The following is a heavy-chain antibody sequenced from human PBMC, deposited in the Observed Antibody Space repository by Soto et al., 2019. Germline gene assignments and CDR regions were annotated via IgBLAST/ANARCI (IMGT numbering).Heavy chain of an antibody. Sequence: GGSLRLSCAASGFTFNSYAMNWVRQAPGKGLAWVSAIGTDGNTYYANSVKGRFTISRDNSRTTLYLQMNSLRVEDTALYYCVRKYPGTRPFDYWGQGTLVTVSS. D-gene: IGHD2-2*01. CDR2: IGTDGNT. J-gene: IGHJ4*01. CDR1: GFTFNSYA. V-gene: IGHV3-23*01. CDR3: VRKYPGTRPFDY.